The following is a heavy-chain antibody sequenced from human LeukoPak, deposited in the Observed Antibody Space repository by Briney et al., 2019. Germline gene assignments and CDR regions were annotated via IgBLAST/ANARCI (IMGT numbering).Heavy chain of an antibody. Sequence: ASVKVSCKASGYSFTSYYMHWVRQAPGQGLEWMGIINISGGSTSYAQEFQGRITMTRDISTSTVYMEVSSLRSEDTAVYYCAKETASAAAGTFDYSGQGTLVIVSS. CDR3: AKETASAAAGTFDY. V-gene: IGHV1-46*01. CDR1: GYSFTSYY. J-gene: IGHJ4*02. CDR2: INISGGST. D-gene: IGHD6-13*01.